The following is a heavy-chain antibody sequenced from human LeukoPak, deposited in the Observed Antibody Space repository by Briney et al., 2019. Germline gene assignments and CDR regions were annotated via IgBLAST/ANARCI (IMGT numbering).Heavy chain of an antibody. D-gene: IGHD3-10*01. V-gene: IGHV4-59*01. Sequence: PSETLSLTCTVSGGSISSYYWSWIRQPPGKGLEWIGYIYYSGSTNYNPSLKSRVTISVDTSKNQFSLKLSSVTAADTAVYYCARAGALLWFGELLPRPYYFDYWGQGTLVTVSS. CDR2: IYYSGST. CDR1: GGSISSYY. J-gene: IGHJ4*02. CDR3: ARAGALLWFGELLPRPYYFDY.